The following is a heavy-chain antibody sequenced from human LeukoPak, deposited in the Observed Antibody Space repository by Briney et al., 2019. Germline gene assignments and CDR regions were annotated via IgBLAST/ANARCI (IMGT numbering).Heavy chain of an antibody. V-gene: IGHV4-34*01. CDR2: LNARGDT. D-gene: IGHD2-2*01. J-gene: IGHJ5*02. CDR1: GWSFNDYY. CDR3: ARGQVPAARGYNWFDP. Sequence: SETLSLTCAVYGWSFNDYYWNWIRQPPGKWLELIGELNARGDTNFNPSLKSRVTISVDTSKSQFSLRLTSMIAADTAVYYCARGQVPAARGYNWFDPWGQGTLVTVSS.